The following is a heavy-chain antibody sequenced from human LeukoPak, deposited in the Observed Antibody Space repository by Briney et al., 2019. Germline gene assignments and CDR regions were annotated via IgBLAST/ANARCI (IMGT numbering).Heavy chain of an antibody. CDR2: IYYSGST. D-gene: IGHD5-18*01. J-gene: IGHJ3*02. Sequence: ASETLSLTCTVSGGSISSYYWSWIRQPPGKGLEWIGYIYYSGSTNYNPSLKSRVTISVDTSKNQFSLKLSSVTAADTAVYYCARDRAIQLWSNDAFDIWGQGTMVTVSS. CDR3: ARDRAIQLWSNDAFDI. CDR1: GGSISSYY. V-gene: IGHV4-59*01.